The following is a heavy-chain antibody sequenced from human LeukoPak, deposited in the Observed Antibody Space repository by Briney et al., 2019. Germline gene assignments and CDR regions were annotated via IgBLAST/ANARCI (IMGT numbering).Heavy chain of an antibody. Sequence: GESLKISCKGSGYSFTSYWIGWVRQMPGKGLECMGIIYPDDSATKYSPSFQGQVTISADKSISTAYLQWSSLKASDTAMYYCARLAFCTNAVCFSNYYYSMDVWGRGTTVTVSS. J-gene: IGHJ6*03. CDR1: GYSFTSYW. V-gene: IGHV5-51*01. CDR2: IYPDDSAT. D-gene: IGHD2-8*01. CDR3: ARLAFCTNAVCFSNYYYSMDV.